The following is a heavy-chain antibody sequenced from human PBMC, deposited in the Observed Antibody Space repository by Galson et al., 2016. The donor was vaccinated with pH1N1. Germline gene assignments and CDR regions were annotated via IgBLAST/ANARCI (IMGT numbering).Heavy chain of an antibody. D-gene: IGHD3-22*01. V-gene: IGHV1-2*06. CDR2: INPDSGDT. J-gene: IGHJ4*02. Sequence: SVKVSCKASGYTFTDKYLHWVRQAPGQGLEWMGRINPDSGDTRYTQKFQGRVTMTSDTSVTTAYMELTSVTYDDTAVYFCATSVEGSGSYCFDYWGQGTRVSVSS. CDR1: GYTFTDKY. CDR3: ATSVEGSGSYCFDY.